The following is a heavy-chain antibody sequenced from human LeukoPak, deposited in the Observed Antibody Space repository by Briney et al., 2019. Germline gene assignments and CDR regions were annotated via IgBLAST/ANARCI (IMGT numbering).Heavy chain of an antibody. J-gene: IGHJ4*02. Sequence: GASVKVSCKVSGYTPTELSMHWVRQAPGKGLEWMGGFDPEDGETIYAQKFQGRVTMTEDTSTDTAYMELSSLRSEDTAVYYCATDTKIAVARVFFIYWGQGTLVTVSS. D-gene: IGHD3-22*01. CDR2: FDPEDGET. CDR1: GYTPTELS. CDR3: ATDTKIAVARVFFIY. V-gene: IGHV1-24*01.